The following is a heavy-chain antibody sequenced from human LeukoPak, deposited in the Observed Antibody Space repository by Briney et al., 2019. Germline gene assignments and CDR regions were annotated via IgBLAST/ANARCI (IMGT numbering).Heavy chain of an antibody. CDR1: GYTFTSYA. CDR2: INAGNGNT. V-gene: IGHV1-3*01. J-gene: IGHJ6*02. D-gene: IGHD1-7*01. Sequence: GASVKVSCKASGYTFTSYAMHWVRQAPGQRLEWMGWINAGNGNTKYSQKFQARVTIARDTSASTAYMELSSLRSEDTTVYYCAREKSKTNGKQSYYYYYYGMDVWGQGTTVTVSS. CDR3: AREKSKTNGKQSYYYYYYGMDV.